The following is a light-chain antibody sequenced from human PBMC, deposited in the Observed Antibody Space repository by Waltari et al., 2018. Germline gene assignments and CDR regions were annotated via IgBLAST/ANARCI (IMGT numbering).Light chain of an antibody. J-gene: IGKJ1*01. CDR1: QTVSNNY. V-gene: IGKV3-20*01. CDR3: QQYGNSPGT. CDR2: GAS. Sequence: EIVLTQSPGTLSFSPGERATPSCRASQTVSNNYLAWHQQTPGQAPRLLIYGASSRATGIPDRFSGSGSGTDFTLTISRLEPEDFAVYYCQQYGNSPGTFGQGTKVEMK.